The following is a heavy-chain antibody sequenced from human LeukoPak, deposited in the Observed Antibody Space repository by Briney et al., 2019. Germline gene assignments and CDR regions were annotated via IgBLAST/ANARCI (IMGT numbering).Heavy chain of an antibody. J-gene: IGHJ5*02. D-gene: IGHD1-26*01. CDR2: ISPGDSAT. CDR3: ARLRKIIVGAISDWFDP. CDR1: GYSFTSYW. V-gene: IGHV5-51*01. Sequence: GESLKISCKGSGYSFTSYWIAWVRQMPGTGLEWMGIISPGDSATRYSPSFQGQVTITADKSINTAYLQWSSLKASDTAIYYCARLRKIIVGAISDWFDPWGQGTLVTVSS.